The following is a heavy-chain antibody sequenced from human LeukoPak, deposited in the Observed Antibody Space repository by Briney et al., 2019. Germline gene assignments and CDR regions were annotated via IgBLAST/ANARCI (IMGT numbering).Heavy chain of an antibody. V-gene: IGHV3-30*02. CDR2: IRFDGSDK. Sequence: GGSLRLSCAASGSTFTYFGMHWVRQAPGKGLEWVAFIRFDGSDKYYADSVKGRFTISRDDSKNTLYLQMKNLRAEDTAVYYCAKDGAWLRFDDWGQGILVSVSS. J-gene: IGHJ4*02. CDR3: AKDGAWLRFDD. CDR1: GSTFTYFG. D-gene: IGHD5-12*01.